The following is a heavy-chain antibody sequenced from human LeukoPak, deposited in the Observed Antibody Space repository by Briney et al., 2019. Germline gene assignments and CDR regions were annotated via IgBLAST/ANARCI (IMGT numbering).Heavy chain of an antibody. V-gene: IGHV4-59*01. CDR1: GGXISSYF. J-gene: IGHJ4*02. CDR3: ARGSYSSGGQTWRFDY. D-gene: IGHD3-22*01. Sequence: SETLSLTCTVTGGXISSYFCSWIRQAPGKGLEWIGDMFYSRNTKYNPSLKSRVNISVDTFKNQFSLNLTSVTAADTALYYCARGSYSSGGQTWRFDYWGQGALVTVSS. CDR2: MFYSRNT.